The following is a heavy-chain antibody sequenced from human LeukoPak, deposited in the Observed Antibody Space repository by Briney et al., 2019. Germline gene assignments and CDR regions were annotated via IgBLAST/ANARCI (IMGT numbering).Heavy chain of an antibody. Sequence: GASVKVSCKASGYTFTSYDINWVRQATGQGLEWMGWMNPNSGNTGYAQKFQGRVTMTRNTSISTAYMELSSLRSEDTAVYYCARAGIEWGFDYGMDVWGQGTTVTVSS. CDR2: MNPNSGNT. D-gene: IGHD5-12*01. V-gene: IGHV1-8*01. J-gene: IGHJ6*02. CDR3: ARAGIEWGFDYGMDV. CDR1: GYTFTSYD.